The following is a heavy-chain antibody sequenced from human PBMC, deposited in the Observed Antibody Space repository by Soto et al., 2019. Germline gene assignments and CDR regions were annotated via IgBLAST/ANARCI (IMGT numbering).Heavy chain of an antibody. CDR3: ARDTGGSYDF. V-gene: IGHV3-72*01. Sequence: EVQLVQSGGGLVQPGGSLRLSCAASGFIFSDYYMDWVRQFPGKGLEWVGRTRNKVNNYAPEYAPSVKGRFSISRQDSEDSMYLQLNSLKAEDTAVYYCARDTGGSYDFWGQGALVTVSS. J-gene: IGHJ4*02. CDR1: GFIFSDYY. CDR2: TRNKVNNYAP. D-gene: IGHD1-26*01.